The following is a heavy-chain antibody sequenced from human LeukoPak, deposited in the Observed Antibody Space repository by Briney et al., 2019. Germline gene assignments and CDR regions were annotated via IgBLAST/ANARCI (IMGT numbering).Heavy chain of an antibody. Sequence: ASVKVSCKASGYTFTGYYMHWVRQAPGQGLEWMGWINPNSGGTNYAQKFQERVTITRDMSTSTAYMELSSLRSEDTAVYYCAAERISSGFSIDYWGQGTLVTVSS. V-gene: IGHV1-2*02. CDR1: GYTFTGYY. CDR2: INPNSGGT. CDR3: AAERISSGFSIDY. J-gene: IGHJ4*02. D-gene: IGHD6-19*01.